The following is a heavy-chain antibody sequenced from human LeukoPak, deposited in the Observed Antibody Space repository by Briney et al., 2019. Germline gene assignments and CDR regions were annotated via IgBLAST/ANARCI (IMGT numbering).Heavy chain of an antibody. V-gene: IGHV4-59*01. CDR3: ARAYYGDFWSGYPNWFDP. CDR2: TYYSGST. CDR1: GGSISSYC. D-gene: IGHD3-3*01. J-gene: IGHJ5*02. Sequence: KPSETLSLTCTVSGGSISSYCWSWIRQPPGKGLEWIGYTYYSGSTNYNPSLKSRVTISVDTSKNQFSLKLSSVTAADTAVYYCARAYYGDFWSGYPNWFDPWGQGTLVTVSS.